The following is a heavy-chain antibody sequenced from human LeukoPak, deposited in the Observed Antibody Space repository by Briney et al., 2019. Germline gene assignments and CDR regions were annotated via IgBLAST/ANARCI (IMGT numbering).Heavy chain of an antibody. V-gene: IGHV3-33*01. CDR3: ARGRALTRSILFDY. D-gene: IGHD2-2*01. CDR1: GFTFSSYG. Sequence: SGGSLRLSCAASGFTFSSYGMHWVRQAPGKGLEWVAVIWYDGSNKYYADSVKGRFTISRDNSKNTLYLQMNSLRAEDTAVYYCARGRALTRSILFDYWGQGTLVTVSS. J-gene: IGHJ4*02. CDR2: IWYDGSNK.